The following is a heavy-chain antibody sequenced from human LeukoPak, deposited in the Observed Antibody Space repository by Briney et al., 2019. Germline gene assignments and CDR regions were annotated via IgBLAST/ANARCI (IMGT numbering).Heavy chain of an antibody. Sequence: SETLSLTCTVSGGSISSYYWNWIQQPPGKGLEWIGYIYYSGSTYYNPSLKSRVTISVDTSKNQFSLKLSSVTAADTAVYYCARDRRYATTGTNPPTTARFDPWGQGTLVTVSS. CDR3: ARDRRYATTGTNPPTTARFDP. V-gene: IGHV4-59*12. CDR1: GGSISSYY. CDR2: IYYSGST. J-gene: IGHJ5*02. D-gene: IGHD1-7*01.